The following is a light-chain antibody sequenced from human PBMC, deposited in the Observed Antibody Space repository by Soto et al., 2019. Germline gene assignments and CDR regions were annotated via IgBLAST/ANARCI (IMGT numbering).Light chain of an antibody. V-gene: IGKV1-33*01. CDR3: QQYDNIPPYT. J-gene: IGKJ2*01. CDR1: RDIRDF. Sequence: DIQMTQSPSSLAASVGDRVTITCQASRDIRDFLNWFQQKPGKAPKLQIYDASNLAEGVPPRFSGSGSGTDFTFSISSLQPEDFATYYCQQYDNIPPYTLGQGTKVDIK. CDR2: DAS.